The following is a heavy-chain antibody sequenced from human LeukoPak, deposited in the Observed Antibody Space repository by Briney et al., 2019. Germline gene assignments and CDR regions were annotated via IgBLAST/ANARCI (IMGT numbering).Heavy chain of an antibody. CDR3: AKDREQWLEPYYFDY. D-gene: IGHD6-19*01. CDR1: GLTFSSYA. V-gene: IGHV3-23*01. J-gene: IGHJ4*02. Sequence: GGSLRLSCAASGLTFSSYAMSWVRQAPGKGLEWVSAISGSGGSTYYADSVKGRFTISRDNSKNTLYLQMNSLRAEDTAVYYCAKDREQWLEPYYFDYWAQGTLVTVSS. CDR2: ISGSGGST.